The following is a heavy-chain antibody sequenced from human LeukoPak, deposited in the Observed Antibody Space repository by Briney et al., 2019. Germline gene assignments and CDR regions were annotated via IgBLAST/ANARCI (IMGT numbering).Heavy chain of an antibody. CDR2: ISSSGSII. CDR1: GFTFSDYY. Sequence: PGGSLRLSCAASGFTFSDYYMSWIRQAPGKGLEWVSYISSSGSIIYYADSVKGRFTISRDNAKNSLYLQMNSLRAEDTAVYYCAREYYDILTGYYPQYYYYMDVWGKGTTVTVSS. J-gene: IGHJ6*03. V-gene: IGHV3-11*01. CDR3: AREYYDILTGYYPQYYYYMDV. D-gene: IGHD3-9*01.